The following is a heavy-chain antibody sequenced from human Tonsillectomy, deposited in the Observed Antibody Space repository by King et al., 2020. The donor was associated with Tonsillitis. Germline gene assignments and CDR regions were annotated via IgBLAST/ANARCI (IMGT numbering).Heavy chain of an antibody. CDR2: IKSKTDGGTI. CDR3: TSRSRP. CDR1: GFPFTDAW. Sequence: DVQLVESGGGLVKPGGSLRLSCAVSGFPFTDAWMSWVRQAPGKGLEWVSRIKSKTDGGTIDYAGSVKGRFTISRDDSKSTLYLQMDSLKPEDTAMYYCTSRSRPGGQGTLVTVSS. V-gene: IGHV3-15*01. D-gene: IGHD2-2*01. J-gene: IGHJ4*02.